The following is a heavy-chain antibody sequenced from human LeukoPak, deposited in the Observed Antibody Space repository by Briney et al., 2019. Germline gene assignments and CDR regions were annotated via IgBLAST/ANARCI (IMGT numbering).Heavy chain of an antibody. CDR3: ARGVRESYYYYYMDV. Sequence: ASVKVSCKASGYTFTGYYMHWVRQAPGQGLEWMGWTNPNSGGTNYAQKFQGRVTMTRDTSISTAYMELSRLRSDDTAVYYCARGVRESYYYYYMDVWGKGTTVTVSS. V-gene: IGHV1-2*02. D-gene: IGHD3-10*01. CDR1: GYTFTGYY. J-gene: IGHJ6*03. CDR2: TNPNSGGT.